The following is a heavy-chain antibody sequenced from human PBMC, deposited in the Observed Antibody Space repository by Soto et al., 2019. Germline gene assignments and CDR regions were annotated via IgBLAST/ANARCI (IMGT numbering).Heavy chain of an antibody. V-gene: IGHV3-23*01. D-gene: IGHD6-19*01. J-gene: IGHJ6*02. Sequence: PGGSLRLSCAASGFTFSSYAMSWVRQAPGKGLEWVSAISGSGDSTYYADSVKGRFTISRDNSKNTVYLQMNSLRGEDTAVYYCAEGVISGCSYYYGMDVWGQGTTVTVSS. CDR3: AEGVISGCSYYYGMDV. CDR2: ISGSGDST. CDR1: GFTFSSYA.